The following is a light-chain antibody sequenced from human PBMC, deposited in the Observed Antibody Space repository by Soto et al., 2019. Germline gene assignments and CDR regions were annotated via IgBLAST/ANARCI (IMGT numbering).Light chain of an antibody. CDR3: HHYGSSPWT. V-gene: IGKV3-20*01. Sequence: EIVLTQSPGTLSLSPGERATLSCRASESVSSNYLAWYQQKPGQAPRLLISGASTRATGIPDRFTGGGSGTLFALSISRLEPEDFSLYIFHHYGSSPWTFGQGTKVEIK. CDR1: ESVSSNY. CDR2: GAS. J-gene: IGKJ1*01.